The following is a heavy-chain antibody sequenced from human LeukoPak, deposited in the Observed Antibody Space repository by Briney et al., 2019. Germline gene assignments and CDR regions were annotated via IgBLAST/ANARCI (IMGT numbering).Heavy chain of an antibody. J-gene: IGHJ4*02. CDR2: IKQDGSAK. V-gene: IGHV3-7*01. Sequence: GGSLRLSCAASGFTFSSYWMSWVRQAPGKGLEWVANIKQDGSAKNYGDSVKGRFTISRDNVQNSLYLQMNSLRAEDTAVYYCARDINWGFDYWGQGTLVTVSS. D-gene: IGHD7-27*01. CDR3: ARDINWGFDY. CDR1: GFTFSSYW.